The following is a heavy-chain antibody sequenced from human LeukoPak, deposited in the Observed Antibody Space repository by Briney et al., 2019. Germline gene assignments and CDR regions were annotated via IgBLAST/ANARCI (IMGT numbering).Heavy chain of an antibody. D-gene: IGHD6-13*01. J-gene: IGHJ3*02. Sequence: SETLSLTCTVSGGSISSYYWSWIRQPPGKGLEWVGYIYYSGSTNYNPSLKSRVTISVDTSKNQFSLKLSSVTAADTAVYYCASTAAAGTVRAAFDIWGQGTMVTVSS. CDR2: IYYSGST. V-gene: IGHV4-59*01. CDR1: GGSISSYY. CDR3: ASTAAAGTVRAAFDI.